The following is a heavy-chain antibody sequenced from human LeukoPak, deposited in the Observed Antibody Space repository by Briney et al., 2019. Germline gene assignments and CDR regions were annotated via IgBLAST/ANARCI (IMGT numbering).Heavy chain of an antibody. CDR2: INHSGST. CDR1: GGSITSSSYY. Sequence: SETLSLTCTVSGGSITSSSYYWGWIRQPPGNGLEWIGEINHSGSTNYNPSLKSRVTISVDKSKNQFSLKLTSVTAADTAVYYCARSLTKRVTEDYWGQGTLVTVSS. V-gene: IGHV4-39*07. D-gene: IGHD5-18*01. CDR3: ARSLTKRVTEDY. J-gene: IGHJ4*02.